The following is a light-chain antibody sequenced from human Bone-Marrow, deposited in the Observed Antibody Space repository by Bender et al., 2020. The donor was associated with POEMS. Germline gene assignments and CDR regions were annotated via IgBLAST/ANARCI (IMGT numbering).Light chain of an antibody. V-gene: IGLV3-1*01. CDR1: QLGDQY. J-gene: IGLJ2*01. CDR3: QAWDTSSVV. Sequence: SYGLTQPPSVSVSPGHTANITCSGDQLGDQYASWYQLKPGQSPVLVIYEDNKRPSGIPERFSGSNSGNKATLTISGTQALDEADYYYQAWDTSSVVFGGGTKLTVL. CDR2: EDN.